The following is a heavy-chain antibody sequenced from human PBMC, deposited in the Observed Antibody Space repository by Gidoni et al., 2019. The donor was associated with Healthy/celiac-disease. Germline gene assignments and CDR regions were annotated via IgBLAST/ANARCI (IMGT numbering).Heavy chain of an antibody. J-gene: IGHJ1*01. CDR2: ISGSGGST. D-gene: IGHD3-22*01. CDR1: GFTFSSYA. CDR3: ANPRGDYYDSSGYYYYKYFQH. V-gene: IGHV3-23*01. Sequence: EVQLLVPGGGLVQPGGSLRLSCAASGFTFSSYAMSWVRQAPGKGLEWFSAISGSGGSTYYADSVKGRFTISRDNSKNTLYLQMNSLRAEDTTVYYCANPRGDYYDSSGYYYYKYFQHWGQGTLVTVSS.